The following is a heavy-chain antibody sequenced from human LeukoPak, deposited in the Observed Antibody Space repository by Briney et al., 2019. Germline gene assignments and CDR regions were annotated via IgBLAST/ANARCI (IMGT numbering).Heavy chain of an antibody. D-gene: IGHD3-16*01. J-gene: IGHJ5*02. CDR1: GFTFSSYG. CDR3: AEPPYVDPRGWFDP. V-gene: IGHV3-23*01. Sequence: GGSLRLSCAASGFTFSSYGMSWVRQAPGKGLEWVSAISGSGGSTYYADSVKGRFTISRDNSKNTLYLQMNSLRAEDTAVYYCAEPPYVDPRGWFDPWGQGTLVTVSS. CDR2: ISGSGGST.